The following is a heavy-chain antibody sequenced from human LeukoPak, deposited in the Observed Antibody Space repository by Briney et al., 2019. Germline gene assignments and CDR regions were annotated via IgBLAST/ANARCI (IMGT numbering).Heavy chain of an antibody. J-gene: IGHJ4*02. CDR3: ARDPSGYFNY. D-gene: IGHD3-22*01. Sequence: SETPSLTCTVSGGSISSSSYYWGWIRQPPGKGLEWIGYIYYSGSTNYNPSLKSRVTISVDTSKNQFSLKLSSVTAADTAVYYCARDPSGYFNYWGQGTLATVSS. V-gene: IGHV4-61*01. CDR2: IYYSGST. CDR1: GGSISSSSYY.